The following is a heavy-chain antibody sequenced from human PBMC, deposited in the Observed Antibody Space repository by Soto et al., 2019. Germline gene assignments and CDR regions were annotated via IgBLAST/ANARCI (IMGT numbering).Heavy chain of an antibody. D-gene: IGHD3-10*01. V-gene: IGHV1-18*01. CDR3: TRDSKEYASGGAGYFDL. Sequence: QVHLVQSGAEVKKPGASVKVSCKASGYTFTTYGISWVRQASGQGLEWMAWISGYNGKTNYATKLRGRVTMTTDTSTSTDYMDLRSLRSDDTAVYYCTRDSKEYASGGAGYFDLWGGGTLVTVSS. CDR2: ISGYNGKT. J-gene: IGHJ2*01. CDR1: GYTFTTYG.